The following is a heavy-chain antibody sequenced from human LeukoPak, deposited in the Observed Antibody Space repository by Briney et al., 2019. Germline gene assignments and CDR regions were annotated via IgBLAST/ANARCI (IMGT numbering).Heavy chain of an antibody. Sequence: GGSLRLSCAASGFTFSSYEMNWVRQAPGKGLEWVAYINKNGGTINYPNSVKGRFTISRDNTKNSLYLQMNSLRAEDTAIYYCARDKGVSSSYDYWGQGTLVTVSS. CDR2: INKNGGTI. J-gene: IGHJ4*02. CDR1: GFTFSSYE. D-gene: IGHD6-13*01. V-gene: IGHV3-48*03. CDR3: ARDKGVSSSYDY.